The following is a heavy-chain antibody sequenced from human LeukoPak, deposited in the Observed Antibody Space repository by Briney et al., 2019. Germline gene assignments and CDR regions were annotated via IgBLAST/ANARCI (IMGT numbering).Heavy chain of an antibody. CDR3: VRVSPKDAFDI. V-gene: IGHV3-7*01. J-gene: IGHJ3*02. CDR2: IKQDGSEK. CDR1: GFTFSSYW. Sequence: GGSLRLSCAASGFTFSSYWMSWVRQAPGKGLEWVANIKQDGSEKYYVDSVKGRFTISRDNAKNSLYLQMNSLRAEDTAVYYCVRVSPKDAFDIWGQGTMVTVSS.